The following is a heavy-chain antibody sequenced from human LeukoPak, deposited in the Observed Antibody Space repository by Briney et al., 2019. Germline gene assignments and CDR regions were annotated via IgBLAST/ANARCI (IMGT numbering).Heavy chain of an antibody. CDR2: INNSGGIT. CDR1: GFTFRSYA. J-gene: IGHJ4*02. CDR3: ATPGYSSGWYAY. V-gene: IGHV3-23*01. Sequence: GGSLRLSCAASGFTFRSYAMSWVRQAPGKGLEWVSVINNSGGITYYADSVKGRFTISRDNSKNMLYLQMNSLRVEDMAVYYCATPGYSSGWYAYWGQGTLVTVSS. D-gene: IGHD6-19*01.